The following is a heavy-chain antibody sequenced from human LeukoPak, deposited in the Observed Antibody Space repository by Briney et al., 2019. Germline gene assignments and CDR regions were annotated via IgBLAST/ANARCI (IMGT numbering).Heavy chain of an antibody. CDR1: GDSFSSNSAA. CDR3: TRETGGYHGNVY. J-gene: IGHJ4*02. D-gene: IGHD1-26*01. Sequence: SQTLSLTCAISGDSFSSNSAAWNWVRQSPSRGLEWLGRTFHRSKWYNDYAVFVKSRITINPDTSKNQFSLQLNSVTPEDTAVYYCTRETGGYHGNVYWGQGTLVTVSS. V-gene: IGHV6-1*01. CDR2: TFHRSKWYN.